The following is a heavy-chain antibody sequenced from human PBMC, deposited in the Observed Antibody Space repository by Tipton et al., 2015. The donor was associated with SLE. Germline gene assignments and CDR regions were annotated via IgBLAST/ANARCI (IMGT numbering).Heavy chain of an antibody. CDR1: GFTFSSYW. V-gene: IGHV3-7*01. J-gene: IGHJ6*04. CDR2: IKQDGSEK. CDR3: ARGPYYYDSSGPSDV. D-gene: IGHD3-22*01. Sequence: SLRLSCAASGFTFSSYWMSWVRQAPGKGLEWVANIKQDGSEKYYVDSVKGRFTISRDNAKNSLYLQMNSLRAEDTAVYYCARGPYYYDSSGPSDVWGKGTTVTVSS.